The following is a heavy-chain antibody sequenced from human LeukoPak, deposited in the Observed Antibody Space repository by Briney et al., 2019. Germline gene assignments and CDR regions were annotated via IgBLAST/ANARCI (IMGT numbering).Heavy chain of an antibody. Sequence: GASVKVSCKASGYTFTSYGISWVRQAPGQGLEWMGWISAYNGNTNYAQKLEGRVTMTTDTSTSTAYMELRSLRSDDTAVYYCARDRLVLLEWLLFDYWGQGTLVTVST. J-gene: IGHJ4*02. CDR3: ARDRLVLLEWLLFDY. D-gene: IGHD3-3*02. CDR1: GYTFTSYG. CDR2: ISAYNGNT. V-gene: IGHV1-18*01.